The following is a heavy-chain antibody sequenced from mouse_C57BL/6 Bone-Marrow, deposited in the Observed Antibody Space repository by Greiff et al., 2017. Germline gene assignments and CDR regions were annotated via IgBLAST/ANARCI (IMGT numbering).Heavy chain of an antibody. D-gene: IGHD6-5*01. CDR3: ARGSLRYAMDY. V-gene: IGHV1-81*01. CDR2: IYPRSGNT. Sequence: QVQLQQPGAELVKPGASVKLSCKASGYTFTSYGISWVKQRTGQGLDWIGEIYPRSGNTYYNEKFKGKATLTADKSSSTAYMELRSLTSEDSAVCFCARGSLRYAMDYWGQGTSVTVSS. J-gene: IGHJ4*01. CDR1: GYTFTSYG.